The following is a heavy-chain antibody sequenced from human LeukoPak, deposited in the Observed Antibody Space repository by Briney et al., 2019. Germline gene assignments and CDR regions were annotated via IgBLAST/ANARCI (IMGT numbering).Heavy chain of an antibody. V-gene: IGHV3-48*01. CDR2: SSSSRSTI. D-gene: IGHD2-15*01. CDR3: AKRGGPPPGGYFDY. J-gene: IGHJ4*02. Sequence: GGSLRLSCAASGFTFSSYSMNWVRQAPGKGLEWVSYSSSSRSTIYYADSVKGRFTISRDNAKNSLYLQMNSLRAEDTAVYYCAKRGGPPPGGYFDYWGQGTLVTVSS. CDR1: GFTFSSYS.